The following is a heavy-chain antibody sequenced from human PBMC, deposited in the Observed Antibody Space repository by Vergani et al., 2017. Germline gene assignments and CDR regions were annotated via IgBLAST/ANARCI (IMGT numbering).Heavy chain of an antibody. Sequence: QVQLVQSGAEVKKPGSSVKVSCKASGGTFSSYAISWVRQAPGQGLEWMGWINPNSGGTNYAQKFQGRVTMTRDTSISTAYMELSRLRSDDTAVYYCARDPGSGLTVLQIWGQGTLVTVSS. CDR2: INPNSGGT. D-gene: IGHD3-10*01. CDR3: ARDPGSGLTVLQI. V-gene: IGHV1-2*02. J-gene: IGHJ4*02. CDR1: GGTFSSYA.